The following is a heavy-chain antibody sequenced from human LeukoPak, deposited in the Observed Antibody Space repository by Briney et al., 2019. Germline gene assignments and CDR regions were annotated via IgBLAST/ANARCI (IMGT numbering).Heavy chain of an antibody. Sequence: GGSLRLSCAASGFTFSNYAMSWVRQAPGKGLEWVSAISGSGGSTYYADSVKGRFTISRDNSKNTLYLQMNSLRAEDTAVYYCAKDSRSSSWYANPTTNWFDPWGQGTLVTVSS. CDR1: GFTFSNYA. CDR3: AKDSRSSSWYANPTTNWFDP. CDR2: ISGSGGST. V-gene: IGHV3-23*01. D-gene: IGHD6-13*01. J-gene: IGHJ5*02.